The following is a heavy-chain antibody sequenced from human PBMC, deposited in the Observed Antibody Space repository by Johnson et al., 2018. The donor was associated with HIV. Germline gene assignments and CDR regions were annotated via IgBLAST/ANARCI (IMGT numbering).Heavy chain of an antibody. V-gene: IGHV3-13*01. Sequence: VQLVESGGGVVQPGGSLRLSCAASGFTFSSYDMHWVRQATGKGLEWVSAIGTAGDTYYPGSVKGRFTISRDNSKNTLYLQMGSLRAEDMAVYYCAREGLIVGATLGAFDIWGQGTMVTVSS. CDR3: AREGLIVGATLGAFDI. J-gene: IGHJ3*02. CDR2: IGTAGDT. CDR1: GFTFSSYD. D-gene: IGHD1-26*01.